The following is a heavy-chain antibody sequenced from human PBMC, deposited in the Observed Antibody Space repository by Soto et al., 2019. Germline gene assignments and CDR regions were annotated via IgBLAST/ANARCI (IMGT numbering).Heavy chain of an antibody. CDR1: GFTFNNYA. Sequence: EVQLLDSGGGLVQPGGSLRLSCAASGFTFNNYAMNWVRQAPGKGLEWVATISGTGGSTYYADSVKGRFTISRDNSKNTLYLQMYSLRVEDTAVYYCAKDRLGGNFDYWGQGTQVTVSS. CDR2: ISGTGGST. CDR3: AKDRLGGNFDY. V-gene: IGHV3-23*01. J-gene: IGHJ4*02.